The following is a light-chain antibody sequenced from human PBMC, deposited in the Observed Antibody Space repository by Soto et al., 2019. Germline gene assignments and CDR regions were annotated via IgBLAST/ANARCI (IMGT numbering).Light chain of an antibody. J-gene: IGLJ2*01. CDR3: SSYGGSNNLL. V-gene: IGLV2-8*01. CDR1: SSDIGGYYY. CDR2: EVT. Sequence: QYALTQPPSASGSPGQSVTISCTGTSSDIGGYYYVSWYQQHPGKAPKLILYEVTKRPSGVPDRFSGSKSGNTASLTVSGLQAEDEAEYYCSSYGGSNNLLFGGGTKVTVL.